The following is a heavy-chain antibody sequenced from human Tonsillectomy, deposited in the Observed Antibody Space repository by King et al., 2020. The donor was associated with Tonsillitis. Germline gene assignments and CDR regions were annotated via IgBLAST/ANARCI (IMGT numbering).Heavy chain of an antibody. CDR2: INHSGST. J-gene: IGHJ5*02. CDR1: GGSFSGYY. Sequence: VQLQQWGAGLLKPSETLSLTCAVYGGSFSGYYWSWIRQSPGKGLEWIGEINHSGSTNYNPSLKSRVTISVDTSKNQFSLNLRYVTAADTAVYYCARGPEEEQQLVGDWFDPWGQGTLVTVSS. V-gene: IGHV4-34*01. D-gene: IGHD6-13*01. CDR3: ARGPEEEQQLVGDWFDP.